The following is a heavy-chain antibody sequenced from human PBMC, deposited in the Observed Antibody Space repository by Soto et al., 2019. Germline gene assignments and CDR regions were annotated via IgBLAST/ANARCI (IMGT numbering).Heavy chain of an antibody. CDR2: ISGSGGST. CDR3: AKKAAAGFDY. Sequence: PGESLTLSCAAYGFTFRSYSMSWVRQAPGKGLEWISAISGSGGSTYYADSVKGRFTISRNNSKNTLYMQMNSLRAEDTAVYYCAKKAAAGFDYWGQGTLVTVSS. J-gene: IGHJ4*02. V-gene: IGHV3-23*01. CDR1: GFTFRSYS. D-gene: IGHD6-13*01.